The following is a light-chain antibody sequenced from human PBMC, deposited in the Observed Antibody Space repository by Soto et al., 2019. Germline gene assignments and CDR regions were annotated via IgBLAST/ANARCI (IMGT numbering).Light chain of an antibody. V-gene: IGLV2-14*01. CDR3: SSYRSSILV. Sequence: QSALTQPASVSGSPGQSITISCTGTSSDVGGYNYVSWYQQYPGKAPKLMIYEVSNRPSGVSNRFSGSKSGNTASLTISGLQAEDEADYYCSSYRSSILVFGGGTKLTVL. J-gene: IGLJ3*02. CDR2: EVS. CDR1: SSDVGGYNY.